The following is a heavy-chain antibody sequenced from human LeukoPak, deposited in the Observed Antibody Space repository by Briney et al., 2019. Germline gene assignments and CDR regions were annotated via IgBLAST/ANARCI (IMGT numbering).Heavy chain of an antibody. V-gene: IGHV1-18*01. CDR3: ARAVGDILTGYYTFPDY. CDR1: GYTFTSYG. D-gene: IGHD3-9*01. J-gene: IGHJ4*02. CDR2: ISAYNGNT. Sequence: ASVKVSCKASGYTFTSYGISWVRQAPGQGLEWMGWISAYNGNTNYAQKLQGRVTMITDTSTSTAYMELRSLRSDDTAVYYCARAVGDILTGYYTFPDYWGQGTLVTVSS.